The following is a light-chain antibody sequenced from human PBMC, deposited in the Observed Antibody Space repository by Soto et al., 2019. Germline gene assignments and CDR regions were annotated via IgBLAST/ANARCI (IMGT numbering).Light chain of an antibody. CDR1: SSDLGDFNY. CDR2: EVS. Sequence: QSALTQPASVSGSPGQSITISCTGTSSDLGDFNYVSWYQQHPGKAPKVMIFEVSNRPSGVSNRFSGSKSGNTASLTISGLQPDDEADYYCSSHTTSNTLVFGGGTQLTVL. V-gene: IGLV2-14*01. J-gene: IGLJ3*02. CDR3: SSHTTSNTLV.